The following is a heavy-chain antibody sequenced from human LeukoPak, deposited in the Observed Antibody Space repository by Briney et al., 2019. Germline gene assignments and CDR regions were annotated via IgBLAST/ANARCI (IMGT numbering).Heavy chain of an antibody. Sequence: PGGSLRLSCGTSGFNFTRHGMHWVRQAPGKGLEWVAVIWYDGSDKYNGDSVKGRFTISRDNSKNTLYLQMNSLRAEDTAVYYCARDRAAESFYYYYYGMDVWGQGTTVTVSS. CDR2: IWYDGSDK. CDR1: GFNFTRHG. V-gene: IGHV3-33*01. CDR3: ARDRAAESFYYYYYGMDV. D-gene: IGHD6-13*01. J-gene: IGHJ6*02.